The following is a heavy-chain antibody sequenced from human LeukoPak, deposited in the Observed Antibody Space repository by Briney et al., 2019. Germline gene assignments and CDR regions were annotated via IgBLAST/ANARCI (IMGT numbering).Heavy chain of an antibody. J-gene: IGHJ4*02. D-gene: IGHD1-26*01. Sequence: GGSLRLSCAASGFTFSSYGMHWVRQAPGKGLEWVAFIRYDGSNKYYADSVKGRFTISRDNSKNTLYLQMNSLRADDTAVYYCASHSTATEWELLSWGQGTLSPSPQ. CDR1: GFTFSSYG. CDR2: IRYDGSNK. CDR3: ASHSTATEWELLS. V-gene: IGHV3-30*02.